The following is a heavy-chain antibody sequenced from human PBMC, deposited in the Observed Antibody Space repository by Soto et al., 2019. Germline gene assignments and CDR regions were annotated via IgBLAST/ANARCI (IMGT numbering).Heavy chain of an antibody. J-gene: IGHJ4*02. CDR3: ATSHDYGGPKTVY. CDR2: IWYDGSNK. CDR1: GFTFSSYG. Sequence: PGGSLRLSCAASGFTFSSYGMHWVRQAPGKGLEWVAVIWYDGSNKYYADSVKGRFTISRDNSKNTLYLQMNSLRAEDTAVYYCATSHDYGGPKTVYWGQGTLVTVSS. V-gene: IGHV3-33*01. D-gene: IGHD4-17*01.